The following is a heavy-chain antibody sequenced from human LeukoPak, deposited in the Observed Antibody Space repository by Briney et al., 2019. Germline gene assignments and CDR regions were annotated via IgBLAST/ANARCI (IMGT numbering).Heavy chain of an antibody. V-gene: IGHV3-7*01. Sequence: GESLRLSCAASGFNFSRSWVTWVRQAPGKGLEWAASINQGGTVKHYMDSVKGRFTISRDNSDNSLFLQMNSLRAEDTAVYYCAKLLGDVTTFDYWGQGALVTVSS. CDR1: GFNFSRSW. CDR3: AKLLGDVTTFDY. D-gene: IGHD3-16*01. CDR2: INQGGTVK. J-gene: IGHJ4*02.